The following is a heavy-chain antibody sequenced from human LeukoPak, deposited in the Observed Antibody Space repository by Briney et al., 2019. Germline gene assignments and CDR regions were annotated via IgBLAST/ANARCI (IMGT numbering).Heavy chain of an antibody. V-gene: IGHV4-4*07. J-gene: IGHJ2*01. CDR1: GGSFSSYY. CDR3: ARSGDSSGYYSYWYFDL. D-gene: IGHD3-22*01. CDR2: IYTSGST. Sequence: PSEPLSLTCTVSGGSFSSYYWSWIRRPAGKGREWIGRIYTSGSTNYNPSLQGRVPMSVDTSRNQFSLKFSSVTAADAAVFYCARSGDSSGYYSYWYFDLWGRGTLVTVSS.